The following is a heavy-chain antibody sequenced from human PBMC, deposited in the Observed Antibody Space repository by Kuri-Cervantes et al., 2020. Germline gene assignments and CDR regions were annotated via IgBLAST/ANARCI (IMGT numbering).Heavy chain of an antibody. D-gene: IGHD3-22*01. V-gene: IGHV3-13*01. CDR1: GFTFSSYD. CDR3: ARALDYDSSGYRHGYYYYGMDA. Sequence: GESLKISCAASGFTFSSYDMYWVRQVTGKGLEWVSAIGTAGDTYYLDSVKGRFTISRENAKNSLYLQMNSLRAGDTAVYYCARALDYDSSGYRHGYYYYGMDAWGQGTTVTVSS. J-gene: IGHJ6*02. CDR2: IGTAGDT.